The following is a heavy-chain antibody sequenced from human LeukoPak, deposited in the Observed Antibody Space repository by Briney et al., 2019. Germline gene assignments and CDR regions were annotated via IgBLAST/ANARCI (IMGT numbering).Heavy chain of an antibody. V-gene: IGHV4-34*01. CDR1: GGSFSGYY. Sequence: SATLSLTCAVYGGSFSGYYWSWIRQPPGKGLEWIGEINHSGSTNYNPSLKSRVTISVDTSKNQFSLKLSSVTAADTAVYYYAREGRLPFDYWGQGTLVTVSS. D-gene: IGHD4-11*01. CDR2: INHSGST. J-gene: IGHJ4*02. CDR3: AREGRLPFDY.